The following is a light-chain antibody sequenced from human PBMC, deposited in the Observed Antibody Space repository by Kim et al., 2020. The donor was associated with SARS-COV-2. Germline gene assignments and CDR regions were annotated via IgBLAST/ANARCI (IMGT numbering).Light chain of an antibody. CDR2: GAS. V-gene: IGKV3-20*01. Sequence: LCPGERATLSCRASKSVSSNYVAGYQQKPGQAPRLLIYGASSRATGIPDRFSGSGSRTDFTLTISRLEPEDFAVYYCQQYGNSPETFGQGTKLEI. CDR1: KSVSSNY. CDR3: QQYGNSPET. J-gene: IGKJ2*01.